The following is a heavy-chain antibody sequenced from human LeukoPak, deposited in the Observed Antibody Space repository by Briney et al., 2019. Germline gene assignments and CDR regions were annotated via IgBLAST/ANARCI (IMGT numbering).Heavy chain of an antibody. V-gene: IGHV1-8*03. CDR2: MNPNSGNT. Sequence: GASVKVSCKASGYTFTSYVINWVRQATGQGLEWMGWMNPNSGNTGYAQKFQGRVTITRNTSISTAYMELSSLRSEDTAVYYCARGSSGLERPGYYYYYYMDVWGKGTTVTVSS. CDR3: ARGSSGLERPGYYYYYYMDV. CDR1: GYTFTSYV. D-gene: IGHD1-1*01. J-gene: IGHJ6*03.